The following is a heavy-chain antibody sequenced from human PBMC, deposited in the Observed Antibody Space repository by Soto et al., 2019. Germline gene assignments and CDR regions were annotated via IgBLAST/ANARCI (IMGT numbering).Heavy chain of an antibody. D-gene: IGHD6-6*01. CDR3: ARRIAARPRYYYYYGMDV. V-gene: IGHV4-31*03. Sequence: NPSETLSLTCTVSGGSISSGGYYWSWIRQHPGKGLEWIGYIYYSGSTYYNPSLKSRVTISVDTSKNQFSLKLSSVTAADTAVYYCARRIAARPRYYYYYGMDVWGQETTVTVSS. CDR1: GGSISSGGYY. CDR2: IYYSGST. J-gene: IGHJ6*02.